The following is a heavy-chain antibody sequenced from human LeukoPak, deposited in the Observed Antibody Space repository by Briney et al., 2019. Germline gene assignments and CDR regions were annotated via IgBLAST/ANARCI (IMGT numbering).Heavy chain of an antibody. Sequence: GGSLRLSCAASGFTFSNYNMNWVRQAPGKGLEWVSSFLSSSSYIYYADSVKGRFTISRDNAKNSLYLQMNSLRAEDTAVYYCAHIFFYGSESYGDYWGQGTLVTVSS. CDR3: AHIFFYGSESYGDY. D-gene: IGHD3-10*01. CDR1: GFTFSNYN. J-gene: IGHJ4*02. CDR2: FLSSSSYI. V-gene: IGHV3-21*01.